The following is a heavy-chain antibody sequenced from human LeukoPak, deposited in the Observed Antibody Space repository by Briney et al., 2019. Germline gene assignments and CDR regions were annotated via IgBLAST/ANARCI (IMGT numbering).Heavy chain of an antibody. CDR1: GFTFSSYG. Sequence: GGSLRLSCAASGFTFSSYGMHWVRQAPGKGLEWVAFIRYDGSNKYYADSVKGRFTISRDNSKNTLYLQMNSLRAEDTAVYYCAKGKYSSGWYEGAWYFDYWGQGTLVTVSS. J-gene: IGHJ4*02. CDR3: AKGKYSSGWYEGAWYFDY. D-gene: IGHD6-19*01. V-gene: IGHV3-30*02. CDR2: IRYDGSNK.